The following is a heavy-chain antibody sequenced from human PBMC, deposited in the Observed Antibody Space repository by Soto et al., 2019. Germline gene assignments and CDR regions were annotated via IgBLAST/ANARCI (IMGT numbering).Heavy chain of an antibody. J-gene: IGHJ6*02. CDR3: AKDPPYSSSPQVPYGMDV. V-gene: IGHV3-30*18. Sequence: GGSLTLSCAASGFTFSSYGMHWVRQAPGKGLEWVAVISYDGSNKYYADSVKGRFTISRDNSKNTLYLQMNSLRAEDTAVYYCAKDPPYSSSPQVPYGMDVWGQGTTVTVSS. CDR1: GFTFSSYG. D-gene: IGHD6-6*01. CDR2: ISYDGSNK.